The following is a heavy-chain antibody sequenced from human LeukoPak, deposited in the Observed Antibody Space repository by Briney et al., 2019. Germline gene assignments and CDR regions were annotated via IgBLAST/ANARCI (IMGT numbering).Heavy chain of an antibody. J-gene: IGHJ3*02. CDR2: IDTSGGST. CDR1: GFSIGTYW. V-gene: IGHV3-21*04. CDR3: ARDLEGFDI. D-gene: IGHD3-3*01. Sequence: GGSLRLSCAASGFSIGTYWMSWVRQAPGKGLEWVSAIDTSGGSTFYADSVKGRFTISRDNAKNSLYLQMNSLRAEDTAVYYCARDLEGFDIWGQGTMVTVSS.